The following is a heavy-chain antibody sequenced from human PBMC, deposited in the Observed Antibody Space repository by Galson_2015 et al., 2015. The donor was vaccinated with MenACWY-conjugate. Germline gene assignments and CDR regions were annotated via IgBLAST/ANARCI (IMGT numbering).Heavy chain of an antibody. CDR2: IYDSGTT. CDR1: GGSASRSGSY. V-gene: IGHV4-61*08. J-gene: IGHJ4*02. Sequence: LSLTCTVSGGSASRSGSYWTWIRQPPGKGLEWIGLIYDSGTTKYNPSLKGRVTISLDTSKNQVSLKLSSVTAADTAVYYCAREFSYWGQGTRVTVSS. D-gene: IGHD2/OR15-2a*01. CDR3: AREFSY.